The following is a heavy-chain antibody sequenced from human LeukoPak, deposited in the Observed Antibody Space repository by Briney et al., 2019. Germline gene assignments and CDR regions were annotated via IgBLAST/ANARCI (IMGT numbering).Heavy chain of an antibody. V-gene: IGHV4-59*11. CDR3: SRPSRSISTAGAFDI. J-gene: IGHJ3*02. Sequence: PSETLSLTCSVSGASISSHYWSWIRQPPGKGLEWIGYIHYSGSTNCNPSLKSRVTISLDTSKNQFSLKLTSVTAADTAVYYCSRPSRSISTAGAFDIWGQGTMVTVSS. D-gene: IGHD3-10*01. CDR2: IHYSGST. CDR1: GASISSHY.